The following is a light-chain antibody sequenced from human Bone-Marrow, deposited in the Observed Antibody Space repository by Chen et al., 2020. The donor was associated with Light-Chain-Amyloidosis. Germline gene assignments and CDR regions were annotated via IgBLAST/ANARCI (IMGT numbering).Light chain of an antibody. CDR1: NIDVGRYDY. V-gene: IGLV2-8*01. CDR2: EVI. CDR3: CSYAGDSWV. J-gene: IGLJ3*02. Sequence: QSALTQPPSPSGSPGKSVHIPFTGNNIDVGRYDYVSWYQQSPGKAPKFLIYEVIKRTLGVPVRFSGSKSGNTASLTVSGLQAEDEADYYCCSYAGDSWVFGGGTKLTVL.